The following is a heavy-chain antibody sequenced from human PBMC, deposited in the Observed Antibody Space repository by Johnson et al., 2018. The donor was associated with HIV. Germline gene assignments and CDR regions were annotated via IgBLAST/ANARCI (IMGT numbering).Heavy chain of an antibody. V-gene: IGHV3-23*04. CDR1: GFTFSSYV. CDR2: ITGSGDKT. J-gene: IGHJ3*02. D-gene: IGHD2-15*01. CDR3: AKEYCSGGSCYLGPSGDAFDI. Sequence: MQLVESGGGVVRPGGSLRLSCAASGFTFSSYVMTWVRQAPGKGLEWVSTITGSGDKTWYADSVKGRFTISRDNSKTTLYLQMNSLRAEDTAVYYCAKEYCSGGSCYLGPSGDAFDIWGQGTMVTVSS.